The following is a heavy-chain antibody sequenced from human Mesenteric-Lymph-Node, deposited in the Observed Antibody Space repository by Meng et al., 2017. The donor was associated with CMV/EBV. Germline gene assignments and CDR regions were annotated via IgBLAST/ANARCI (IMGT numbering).Heavy chain of an antibody. Sequence: SGGSISSSSYYWGWIRQPPGKGLEWIGSIYYSGSTYYNPSLKSRVTISVDTSKNQFSLKLSSVTAADTAVYYCARWGSKVTRLSWFDPWGQGTLVTVSS. CDR1: GGSISSSSYY. J-gene: IGHJ5*02. D-gene: IGHD3-16*01. CDR3: ARWGSKVTRLSWFDP. CDR2: IYYSGST. V-gene: IGHV4-39*01.